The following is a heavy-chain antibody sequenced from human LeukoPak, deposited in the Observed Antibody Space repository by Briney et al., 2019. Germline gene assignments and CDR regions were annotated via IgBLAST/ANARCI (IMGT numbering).Heavy chain of an antibody. CDR2: IIPIFGTA. V-gene: IGHV1-69*06. J-gene: IGHJ3*02. Sequence: GASVKVSCKASGGTFSSYAISWVRQAPGQGLEWMGGIIPIFGTANYAQKFQGRVTITADKSTSTAYMELSSLRSEDTAVYYCARIPGGGSLEVVRAFDIWGQGTMVTVSS. CDR3: ARIPGGGSLEVVRAFDI. CDR1: GGTFSSYA. D-gene: IGHD2-15*01.